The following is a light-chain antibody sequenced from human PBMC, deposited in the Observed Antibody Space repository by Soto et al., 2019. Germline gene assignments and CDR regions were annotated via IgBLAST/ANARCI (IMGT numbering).Light chain of an antibody. Sequence: DIHVTQSASSLSASVGYRFTITCGASQSPSSYLNWYQQKPGKAPKLLIYGASSLQSGVPSRFSGSASGTEFTLTISSLQPEGFATYSRQQSSNTPRYANSFGQGTRLEIK. CDR3: QQSSNTPRYANS. J-gene: IGKJ5*01. V-gene: IGKV1-39*01. CDR1: QSPSSY. CDR2: GAS.